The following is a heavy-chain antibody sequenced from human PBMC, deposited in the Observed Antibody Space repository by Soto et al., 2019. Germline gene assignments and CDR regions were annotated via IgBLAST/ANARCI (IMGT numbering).Heavy chain of an antibody. V-gene: IGHV1-2*04. CDR1: GYTFTCYY. CDR3: ARGHYDFWSGLDWFDP. Sequence: ASVKVSCKASGYTFTCYYMHGVRQAPGQGLEWMGWINPNSGGTNYAQKFQGWVTMTRDTSISTAYMELSRLRSDDTAVYYCARGHYDFWSGLDWFDPWGQGTLVTVSS. J-gene: IGHJ5*02. CDR2: INPNSGGT. D-gene: IGHD3-3*01.